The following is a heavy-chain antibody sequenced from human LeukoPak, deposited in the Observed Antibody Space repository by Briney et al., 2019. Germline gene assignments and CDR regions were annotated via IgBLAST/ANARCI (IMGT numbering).Heavy chain of an antibody. V-gene: IGHV3-48*01. CDR1: GFTFSSYS. CDR3: ARDSDIPY. Sequence: GGTLRLSCTASGFTFSSYSMNWVRQAPGKGLEWVSYISSSSSTISYADSVKGRFTISRDNAKNSLYLQMNSLRAEDTAVYYCARDSDIPYWGQGTLVTVSS. CDR2: ISSSSSTI. D-gene: IGHD3-9*01. J-gene: IGHJ4*02.